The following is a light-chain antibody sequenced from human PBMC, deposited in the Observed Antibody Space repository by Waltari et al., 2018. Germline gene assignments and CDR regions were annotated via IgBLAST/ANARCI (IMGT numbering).Light chain of an antibody. Sequence: QSVLTQPPSASGTPGQRVTISCSGSSSNIGSNTVNWYHQLPGTAPTLLIYGQKQRPPGVPDRFSGSKYGTSASRAISGLQSEDEAHYYCAAWDDSLNGFYVFGTGTKVTVL. V-gene: IGLV1-44*01. CDR3: AAWDDSLNGFYV. CDR2: GQK. CDR1: SSNIGSNT. J-gene: IGLJ1*01.